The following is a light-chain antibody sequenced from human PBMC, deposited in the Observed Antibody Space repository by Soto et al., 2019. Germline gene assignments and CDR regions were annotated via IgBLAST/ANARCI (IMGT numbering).Light chain of an antibody. V-gene: IGKV3-20*01. CDR3: QQYGKSPYT. CDR2: GAS. CDR1: QSISSSF. J-gene: IGKJ2*01. Sequence: EIVLTQSPATLSLSPGERATLSCRAGQSISSSFLAWYQHKPGQAPRLLIYGASSRATDIPDRFSGSGSGTDFILTISRLEPEDFAVYFCQQYGKSPYTFGQGTKLEIK.